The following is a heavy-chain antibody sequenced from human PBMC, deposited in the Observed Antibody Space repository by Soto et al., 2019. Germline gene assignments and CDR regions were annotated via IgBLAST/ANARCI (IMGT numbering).Heavy chain of an antibody. V-gene: IGHV1-8*01. J-gene: IGHJ3*02. CDR3: ARDHYGDYVNAFDI. CDR1: GYTFTSYD. D-gene: IGHD4-17*01. CDR2: MNPNSGNT. Sequence: ASVKVSCKASGYTFTSYDINWVRQATGQGLEWMGWMNPNSGNTGYAQKFQGRVTMTRNTSISTAYMELSSLRSEDTAVYYCARDHYGDYVNAFDIWGQGTMLTVSS.